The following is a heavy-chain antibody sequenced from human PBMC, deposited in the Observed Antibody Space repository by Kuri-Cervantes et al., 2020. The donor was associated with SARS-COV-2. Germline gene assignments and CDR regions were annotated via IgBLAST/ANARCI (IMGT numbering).Heavy chain of an antibody. J-gene: IGHJ4*02. V-gene: IGHV3-9*01. D-gene: IGHD1-1*01. CDR1: GSTFDDYV. CDR2: ISRNSVSI. CDR3: VRDGDHWNFDY. Sequence: SLKISCAASGSTFDDYVIHWVRKAAGKGLEWVSDISRNSVSIAYADSVKGRFTLSRDNAKNMLFLQMNSLRAEDTAVYYCVRDGDHWNFDYWGQGTLVTVSS.